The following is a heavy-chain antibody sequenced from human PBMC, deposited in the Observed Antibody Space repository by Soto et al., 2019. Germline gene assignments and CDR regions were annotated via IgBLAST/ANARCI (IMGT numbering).Heavy chain of an antibody. CDR1: GGSLTGYY. D-gene: IGHD5-12*01. J-gene: IGHJ4*02. V-gene: IGHV4-34*01. CDR3: ARGQEGIVATH. CDR2: VKEGGST. Sequence: QVQLQQWGAGLLKPSETLSLTCTVNGGSLTGYYWSWIRQPPGKGLEWIGEVKEGGSTNYSPSLRGRVSISPDTSKNHFSLRLNSVTAADTAVYFCARGQEGIVATHWDQGALVTVSS.